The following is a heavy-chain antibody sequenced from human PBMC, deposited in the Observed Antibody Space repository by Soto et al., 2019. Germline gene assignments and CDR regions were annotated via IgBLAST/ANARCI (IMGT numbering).Heavy chain of an antibody. CDR3: ARQSDDILTGDY. CDR1: GGSISSYY. Sequence: QVQLQESGPGLVKPSETLSLTCTVSGGSISSYYWSWIRQPPGKGLEWIGYIYYSGSTNYNPSLKSRVTISVDTSKNQFSLKLSSVTAADTAVYYCARQSDDILTGDYWGQGTLVTVSS. CDR2: IYYSGST. V-gene: IGHV4-59*08. D-gene: IGHD3-9*01. J-gene: IGHJ4*02.